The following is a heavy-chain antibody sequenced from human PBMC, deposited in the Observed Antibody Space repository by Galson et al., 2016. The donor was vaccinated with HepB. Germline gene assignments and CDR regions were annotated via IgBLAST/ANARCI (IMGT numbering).Heavy chain of an antibody. Sequence: SLRLSCAVSGFTFSSFGMHWVRQAPGKGLEWVAVISYDGSKKYYADSLKGRCTISRDNSKNTLFLQMNSLRAEDTAVFYCAKGSYSSSWYCYFDYWGQGTLVTVSS. J-gene: IGHJ4*02. CDR1: GFTFSSFG. D-gene: IGHD6-13*01. V-gene: IGHV3-30*18. CDR3: AKGSYSSSWYCYFDY. CDR2: ISYDGSKK.